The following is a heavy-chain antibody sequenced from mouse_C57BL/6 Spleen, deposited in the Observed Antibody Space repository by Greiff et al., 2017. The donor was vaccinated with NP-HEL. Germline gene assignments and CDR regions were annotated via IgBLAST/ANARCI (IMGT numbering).Heavy chain of an antibody. CDR3: ARKGDSAGHYYAMDY. Sequence: EVQLQQSGPVLVKPGASVKMSCKASGYTFTDYYMNWVKQSHGKSLEWIGVINPYNGGTSYNQKFKGKATLTVDKSSSTAYMELNSLTSEDSAVYYCARKGDSAGHYYAMDYWGQGTSVTVSS. CDR2: INPYNGGT. J-gene: IGHJ4*01. V-gene: IGHV1-19*01. CDR1: GYTFTDYY. D-gene: IGHD3-2*02.